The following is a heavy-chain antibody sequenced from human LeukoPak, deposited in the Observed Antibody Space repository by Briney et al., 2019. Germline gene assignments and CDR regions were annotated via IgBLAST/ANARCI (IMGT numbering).Heavy chain of an antibody. CDR2: IYYSGST. Sequence: SETLSLTCTVSGGSISSYYWSWIRQPPGKGLEWIGYIYYSGSTNYNPSLKSRVTISVDTSKNQFSPKLSSVTAADTAVYYCARVSQDGSYYWGQGTLVTVSS. V-gene: IGHV4-59*01. CDR3: ARVSQDGSYY. CDR1: GGSISSYY. J-gene: IGHJ4*02. D-gene: IGHD5-24*01.